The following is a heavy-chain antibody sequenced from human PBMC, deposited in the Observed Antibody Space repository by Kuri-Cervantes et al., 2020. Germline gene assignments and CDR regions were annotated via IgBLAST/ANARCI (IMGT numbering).Heavy chain of an antibody. V-gene: IGHV4-59*01. D-gene: IGHD3-3*01. CDR1: GGSISSYY. Sequence: ESLKISCTVSGGSISSYYWSWIRQPPGKGLEWIGYIYYSGSTNYNPSLKSRVTISVDTSKNQFSLKLSSVTAADTAVYYCARTEGREGNDFWGGYYYYYYYGMDVWGQGTTVTVSS. CDR3: ARTEGREGNDFWGGYYYYYYYGMDV. CDR2: IYYSGST. J-gene: IGHJ6*02.